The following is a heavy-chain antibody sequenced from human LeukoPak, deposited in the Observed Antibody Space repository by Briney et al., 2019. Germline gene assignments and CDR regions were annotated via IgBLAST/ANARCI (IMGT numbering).Heavy chain of an antibody. CDR1: GYTFTVYY. CDR2: INPNSGGT. V-gene: IGHV1-2*02. J-gene: IGHJ1*01. Sequence: GASVKVSCKSSGYTFTVYYMHWVRQAPGQGLEWMGWINPNSGGTNYAQKFQGRVTMTRGTSISTAYMELSRLRSDDTAVYYCASPSVMSEYFQHWSQGTLVTVPS. CDR3: ASPSVMSEYFQH. D-gene: IGHD3-16*01.